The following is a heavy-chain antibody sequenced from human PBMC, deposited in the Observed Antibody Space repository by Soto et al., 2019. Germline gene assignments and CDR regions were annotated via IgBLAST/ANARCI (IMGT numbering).Heavy chain of an antibody. J-gene: IGHJ4*02. Sequence: PSETLSLTCSVSGGTIDSGDYFWSWIRQPPGKGLEWIGSIFYTGSTYYSPSLKSRASMSLDTSKHLFSLRLRSLTAADTAVYFCARVMATLCRHYYFDYWGQGTPVTVSS. CDR3: ARVMATLCRHYYFDY. CDR1: GGTIDSGDYF. V-gene: IGHV4-30-4*01. D-gene: IGHD5-12*01. CDR2: IFYTGST.